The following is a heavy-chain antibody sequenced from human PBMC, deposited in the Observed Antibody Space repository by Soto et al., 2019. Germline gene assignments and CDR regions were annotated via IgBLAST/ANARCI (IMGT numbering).Heavy chain of an antibody. D-gene: IGHD1-1*01. Sequence: SETLSLTCTVSGGSISSSSYYWGWIRQPPGKGLEWIGSIYYSGSTYYNPSLKSRVTISVDTSKNQFSLKLSSVTAADTAVYYCARLRGYTTVLSQGSQYNWFDPWGQGTLVTVSS. CDR2: IYYSGST. CDR3: ARLRGYTTVLSQGSQYNWFDP. V-gene: IGHV4-39*01. CDR1: GGSISSSSYY. J-gene: IGHJ5*02.